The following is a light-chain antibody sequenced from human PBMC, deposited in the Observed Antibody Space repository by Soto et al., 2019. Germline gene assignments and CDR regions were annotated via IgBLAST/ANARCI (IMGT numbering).Light chain of an antibody. CDR1: SSNIGTNT. J-gene: IGLJ3*02. CDR2: STN. Sequence: QSVLTQPPSASGTPGQRVTISCSGSSSNIGTNTANWYQQLPGTAPRLLIYSTNQRPSRVPDRFSGSKSGTSASLAISGLQSDDEADYYCATWDDSLNGGLFGGGTKLTVL. V-gene: IGLV1-44*01. CDR3: ATWDDSLNGGL.